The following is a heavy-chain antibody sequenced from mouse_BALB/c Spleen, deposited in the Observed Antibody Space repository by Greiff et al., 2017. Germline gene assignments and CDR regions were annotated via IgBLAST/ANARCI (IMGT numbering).Heavy chain of an antibody. V-gene: IGHV5-17*02. CDR2: ISSGSSTI. D-gene: IGHD2-10*01. CDR3: EREAYYGNNGYFDV. Sequence: EVQLQESGGGLVQPGGSLKLSCAASGFTFSSFGMHWVRQAPEKGLEWVAYISSGSSTIYYADTVKGRFTISRDNPKNTLFLQMTSLRSEDTAMYYCEREAYYGNNGYFDVWGAGTTVTVSS. J-gene: IGHJ1*01. CDR1: GFTFSSFG.